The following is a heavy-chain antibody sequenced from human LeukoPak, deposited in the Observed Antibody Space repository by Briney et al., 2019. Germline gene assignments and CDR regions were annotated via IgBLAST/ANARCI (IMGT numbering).Heavy chain of an antibody. CDR1: GCSISSSSYY. D-gene: IGHD6-19*01. V-gene: IGHV4-39*07. J-gene: IGHJ3*02. CDR3: ARDRRQWREPGAFDI. Sequence: PSETLSLTCTVSGCSISSSSYYWGWLRQPPGKGLESIGSIYYSGSTYYNPSLKCRVTISVDTSKNQFSLKLSSVTAADTAVYYCARDRRQWREPGAFDIWGQGTMVTVSS. CDR2: IYYSGST.